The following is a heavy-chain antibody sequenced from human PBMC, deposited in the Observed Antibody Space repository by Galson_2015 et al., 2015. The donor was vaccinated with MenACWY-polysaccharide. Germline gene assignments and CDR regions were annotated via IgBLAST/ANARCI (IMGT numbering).Heavy chain of an antibody. Sequence: SLRLSCAASGFSLNSYWMHWVRQAPGKGLVWVSRINSDGSSTAYAGSVKGRFTISRDNAKNTLYLQMNSLRVEDTAVYYCARGAYHFDSWGQGTLITVSS. CDR2: INSDGSST. D-gene: IGHD2-2*01. J-gene: IGHJ4*02. CDR1: GFSLNSYW. V-gene: IGHV3-74*01. CDR3: ARGAYHFDS.